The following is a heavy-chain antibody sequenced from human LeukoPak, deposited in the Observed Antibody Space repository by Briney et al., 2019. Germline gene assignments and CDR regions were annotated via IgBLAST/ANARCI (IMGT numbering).Heavy chain of an antibody. V-gene: IGHV4-39*01. D-gene: IGHD6-13*01. CDR3: ARQQQLDSPFDY. J-gene: IGHJ4*02. CDR1: GGSISSSSYY. Sequence: PSETLSLTCTVSGGSISSSSYYWGWIRQPPGKGLEWIGSIYYSGSTYYNPSLKSRVTISVDTSKNQFSLKLSSVTAADTAVYYCARQQQLDSPFDYWGQGTLVTVSS. CDR2: IYYSGST.